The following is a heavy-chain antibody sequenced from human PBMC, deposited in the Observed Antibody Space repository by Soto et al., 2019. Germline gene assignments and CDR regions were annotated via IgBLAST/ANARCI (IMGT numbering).Heavy chain of an antibody. CDR3: ARTSRYYDSSGPTHY. J-gene: IGHJ4*02. D-gene: IGHD3-22*01. CDR2: ISYDGSNK. V-gene: IGHV3-30-3*01. Sequence: VGSLRLSCAASGFTFSSYAMHWVRQAPGKGLEWVAVISYDGSNKYYADSVKGRFTISRDNSKNTLYLQMNSLRAEDTAVYYCARTSRYYDSSGPTHYWGQRTLVTVSS. CDR1: GFTFSSYA.